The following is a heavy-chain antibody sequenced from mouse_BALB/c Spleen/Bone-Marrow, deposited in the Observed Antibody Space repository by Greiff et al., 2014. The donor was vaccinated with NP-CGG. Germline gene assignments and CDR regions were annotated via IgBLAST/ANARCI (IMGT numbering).Heavy chain of an antibody. CDR3: ARWEYYAMDY. J-gene: IGHJ4*01. D-gene: IGHD4-1*01. Sequence: VQLQQPGAELVKPGASVKLSCTASGFNIKDTYMHWVNQRPEQGLEWIGRIDPANGNTKYDPKFQGKATITADTSSNTAYLQLSSLTSEDTAVYYCARWEYYAMDYWGQGTSITVSS. CDR2: IDPANGNT. CDR1: GFNIKDTY. V-gene: IGHV14-3*02.